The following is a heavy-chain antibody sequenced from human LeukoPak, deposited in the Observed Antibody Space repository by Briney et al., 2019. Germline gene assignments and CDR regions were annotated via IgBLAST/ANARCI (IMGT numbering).Heavy chain of an antibody. Sequence: GGSLRLSCAASGFTFRSYAMSWVRQAPGKGLEWVSSISGISGGGGSTYYADSVKGRFTISRDNSKDTLYLQMNSLRGEDTAVYYCAKLGRYQLPLDDFWGQGTLVTVS. D-gene: IGHD2-2*01. CDR1: GFTFRSYA. CDR2: ISGISGGGGST. V-gene: IGHV3-23*01. CDR3: AKLGRYQLPLDDF. J-gene: IGHJ4*02.